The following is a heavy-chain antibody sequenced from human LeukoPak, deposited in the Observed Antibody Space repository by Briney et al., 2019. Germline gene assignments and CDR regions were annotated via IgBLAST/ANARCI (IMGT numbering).Heavy chain of an antibody. D-gene: IGHD3-22*01. V-gene: IGHV4-39*01. CDR2: IYYSGST. CDR3: ARIPTRYDSSGYQIADALDI. J-gene: IGHJ3*02. CDR1: GGSISSSSYY. Sequence: SETLSLTCTVSGGSISSSSYYWGWIRQPPGKGLEWIGSIYYSGSTYYNPSLKSRVTISVGTSKNQFSLKLSSVTAADTAVYYCARIPTRYDSSGYQIADALDIWGQGTMVTVSS.